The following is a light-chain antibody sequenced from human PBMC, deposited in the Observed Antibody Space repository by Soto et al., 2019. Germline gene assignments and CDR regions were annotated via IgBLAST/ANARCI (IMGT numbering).Light chain of an antibody. CDR2: DAS. CDR1: QSISSW. Sequence: DIQMTQSPSTLSASVGDRVTITCRASQSISSWLAWYQQKPGKAPKLLIYDASSLQSGVPSRFSGSRSGTDFTLTISGLQPDDFATYYCQHYNSNPWTFGQGTKVDIK. V-gene: IGKV1-5*01. J-gene: IGKJ1*01. CDR3: QHYNSNPWT.